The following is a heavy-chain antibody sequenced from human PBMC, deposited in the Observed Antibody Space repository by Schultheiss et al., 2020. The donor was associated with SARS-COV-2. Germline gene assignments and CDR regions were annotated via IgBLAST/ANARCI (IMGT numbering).Heavy chain of an antibody. V-gene: IGHV1-18*01. CDR3: ARGPSVIHYYYYYGMDV. D-gene: IGHD2-21*01. Sequence: ASVKVSCKASGYTFTSYGISWVRQAPGQGLEWMGWISAYNGNTNYAQKLQGRVTMTRNTSISTAYMELSSLRSEDTAVYYCARGPSVIHYYYYYGMDVWGQGTTVTVSS. CDR2: ISAYNGNT. J-gene: IGHJ6*02. CDR1: GYTFTSYG.